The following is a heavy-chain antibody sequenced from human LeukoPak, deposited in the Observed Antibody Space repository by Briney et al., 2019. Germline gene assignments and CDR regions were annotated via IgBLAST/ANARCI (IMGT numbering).Heavy chain of an antibody. CDR3: ARARTRYYSSTSCYRGGYYYGMDV. Sequence: PSETLSLTCAVHGGSFSGYYWSWIRQPPGKGLEWIGEINHSGSTNYNPSLKSRVTISVDTSKNHFSLKMSSVTAADTAVYYCARARTRYYSSTSCYRGGYYYGMDVWGQGTTVTVSS. D-gene: IGHD2-2*01. CDR2: INHSGST. CDR1: GGSFSGYY. V-gene: IGHV4-34*01. J-gene: IGHJ6*02.